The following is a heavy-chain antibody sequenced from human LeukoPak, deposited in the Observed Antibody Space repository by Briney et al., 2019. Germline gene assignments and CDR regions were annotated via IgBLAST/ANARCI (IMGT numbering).Heavy chain of an antibody. Sequence: SETLSLTCTVSGGSISSYYWSWIRQPPGKGLEWIGYIYYSGSTNYNPSLKSRVTISVDTSKNQFSLKLSSVTAADTAVYYCARRPGGFSDYYGMDVWGQGTRSPSP. V-gene: IGHV4-59*08. CDR3: ARRPGGFSDYYGMDV. J-gene: IGHJ6*02. CDR2: IYYSGST. D-gene: IGHD1-26*01. CDR1: GGSISSYY.